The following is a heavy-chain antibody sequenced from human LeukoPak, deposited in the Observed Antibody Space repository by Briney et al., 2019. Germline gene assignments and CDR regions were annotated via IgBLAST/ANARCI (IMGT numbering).Heavy chain of an antibody. CDR3: AREAPGDDAFDI. CDR2: IYYSGST. J-gene: IGHJ3*02. V-gene: IGHV4-61*01. CDR1: GGSVSSGSNY. Sequence: SETLSLTCTVSGGSVSSGSNYWSWIRQPPGKGLEWIGYIYYSGSTNYNPSLKSRVTISVDTSKNQFSLKLSSVTAADTAVYYCAREAPGDDAFDIWGQGTMVTVSS. D-gene: IGHD3-10*01.